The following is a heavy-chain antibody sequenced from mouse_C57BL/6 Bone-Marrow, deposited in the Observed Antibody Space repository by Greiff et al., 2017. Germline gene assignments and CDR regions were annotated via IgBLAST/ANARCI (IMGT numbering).Heavy chain of an antibody. CDR2: INPNNGGT. J-gene: IGHJ3*01. D-gene: IGHD2-4*01. Sequence: VQLKESGPELVKPGASVKMSCKASGYTFTDYNMHWVKQSHGKSLEWIGYINPNNGGTSYNQKFKGKATLTVNKSSSTAYMELRSLTSEDSAVYYCARIYYDYDWFAYWGQGTLVTVSA. CDR3: ARIYYDYDWFAY. CDR1: GYTFTDYN. V-gene: IGHV1-22*01.